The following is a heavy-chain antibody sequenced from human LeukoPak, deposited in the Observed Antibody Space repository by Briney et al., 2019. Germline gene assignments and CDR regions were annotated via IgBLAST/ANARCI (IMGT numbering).Heavy chain of an antibody. D-gene: IGHD6-19*01. J-gene: IGHJ4*02. V-gene: IGHV4-59*01. CDR2: IYYSGST. CDR1: GGSISSYY. Sequence: KPSETLSLTCTVSGGSISSYYWSWIRQPPGKGLEWIGYIYYSGSTNYNPSLKSRVTISVDTSKNQFSLKLSSVTAADTAVYYCASSLDPSMAGMPFDYWGQGTLVTVSS. CDR3: ASSLDPSMAGMPFDY.